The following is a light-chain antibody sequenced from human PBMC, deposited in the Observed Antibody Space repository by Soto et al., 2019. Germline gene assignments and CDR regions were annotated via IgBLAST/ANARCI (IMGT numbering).Light chain of an antibody. Sequence: DIHMTQSPSSLSASVGDRVTITCQASQDIRNYLNWYQQKPGKAPKLLIYHASNLETGVPSRFSGSGSGTDFTFTISSLQPEDIETYYCQQYDNLPLTFGGGTKVDIK. CDR3: QQYDNLPLT. V-gene: IGKV1-33*01. CDR1: QDIRNY. J-gene: IGKJ4*01. CDR2: HAS.